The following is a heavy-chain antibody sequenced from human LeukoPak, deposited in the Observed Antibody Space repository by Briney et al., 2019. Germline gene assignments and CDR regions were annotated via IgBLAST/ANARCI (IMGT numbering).Heavy chain of an antibody. CDR3: ARRITYYDILTGYHPYYMDV. Sequence: SETLSLTCAVYGGSFSGYYWSWIRQPPGKGLEWIGEINHSGSTNYNPSLKSRVTISVDTSKNQFSLKLSSVTAADTAVYYCARRITYYDILTGYHPYYMDVWGKGTTVTISS. J-gene: IGHJ6*03. CDR1: GGSFSGYY. CDR2: INHSGST. V-gene: IGHV4-34*01. D-gene: IGHD3-9*01.